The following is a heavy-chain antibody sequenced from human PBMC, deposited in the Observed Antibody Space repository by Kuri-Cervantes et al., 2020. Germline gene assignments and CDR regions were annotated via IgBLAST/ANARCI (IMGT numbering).Heavy chain of an antibody. J-gene: IGHJ4*02. CDR3: AKDGQWPIDY. D-gene: IGHD6-19*01. Sequence: GESLKISCAASGFTFSSYGMHWVRQAPGKGLEWVAVISYDGSNKYHADSVKGRFTISRDNSKNTLYLQMNSLRAEDTAVYYCAKDGQWPIDYWGQGTLVTVSS. CDR1: GFTFSSYG. V-gene: IGHV3-30*18. CDR2: ISYDGSNK.